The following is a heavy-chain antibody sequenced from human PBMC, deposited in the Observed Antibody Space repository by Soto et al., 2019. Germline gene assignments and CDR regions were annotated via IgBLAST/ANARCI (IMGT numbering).Heavy chain of an antibody. V-gene: IGHV1-46*03. CDR1: GYTFTNHS. CDR3: GRGGSSSWYSWLDA. D-gene: IGHD6-13*01. Sequence: ASVKVSCKASGYTFTNHSMHWVRQAPGQGLEWMGIINPRGGSTSYAQKFQGRITLTRDTSTSTVYIEMNILRSEDTAVYYCGRGGSSSWYSWLDAWGQGTRVTVSS. J-gene: IGHJ5*02. CDR2: INPRGGST.